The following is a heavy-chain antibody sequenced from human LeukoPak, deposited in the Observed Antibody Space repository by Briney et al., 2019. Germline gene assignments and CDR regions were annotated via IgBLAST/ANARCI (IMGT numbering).Heavy chain of an antibody. V-gene: IGHV1-69*05. D-gene: IGHD3-22*01. CDR3: ASYDSSGYYFG. J-gene: IGHJ4*02. CDR1: GGTFSSYA. Sequence: SVKVSCKASGGTFSSYAISWVRQAPGQGREWRGGIIPIFGTANYAQKFQGRVTITTDESTSTAYMELSSLRSEDTAVYYCASYDSSGYYFGWGQGTLVTVSS. CDR2: IIPIFGTA.